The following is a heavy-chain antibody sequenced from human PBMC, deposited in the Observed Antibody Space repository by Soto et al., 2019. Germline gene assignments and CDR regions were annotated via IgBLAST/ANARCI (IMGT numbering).Heavy chain of an antibody. Sequence: QVQLQESGPGLVKPSETLSLTCTVSGGSISSYYWSWIRQPPGKGLEWIGYIYYSGSTNYNPSLKSRVTISGNTSKDQFSLELSSVTAADPAVYYCARGRSIAALDFDYWGQGTLVTVSS. J-gene: IGHJ4*02. V-gene: IGHV4-59*01. D-gene: IGHD6-6*01. CDR1: GGSISSYY. CDR3: ARGRSIAALDFDY. CDR2: IYYSGST.